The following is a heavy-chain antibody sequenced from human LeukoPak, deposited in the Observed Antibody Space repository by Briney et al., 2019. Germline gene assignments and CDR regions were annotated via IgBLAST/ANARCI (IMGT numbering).Heavy chain of an antibody. V-gene: IGHV3-21*01. CDR2: ISSSSSYI. D-gene: IGHD3-10*01. Sequence: PGGSLRLSCAASGFTFSSYSMNWVRQAPGKGLEWVSSISSSSSYIYYADSVKGRFTISRDNAKNSLYLQMNSLRAEDTAVYYCARVNTYYYGSGAIAYWGQGTLVTVSS. CDR3: ARVNTYYYGSGAIAY. J-gene: IGHJ4*02. CDR1: GFTFSSYS.